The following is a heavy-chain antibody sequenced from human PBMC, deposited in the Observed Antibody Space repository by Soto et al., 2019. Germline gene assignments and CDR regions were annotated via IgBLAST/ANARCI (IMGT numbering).Heavy chain of an antibody. D-gene: IGHD4-4*01. V-gene: IGHV3-9*01. CDR3: AKDLYSNYGDAFDI. J-gene: IGHJ3*02. Sequence: PGGSLRLSCAASGFTFGSYWMSWVRQAPGKGLEWVSGISWNSDNIVYADSVKGRFTISRDNAKNSLYLQMNSLRAEDTALYYCAKDLYSNYGDAFDIWGQGTMVTVSS. CDR1: GFTFGSYW. CDR2: ISWNSDNI.